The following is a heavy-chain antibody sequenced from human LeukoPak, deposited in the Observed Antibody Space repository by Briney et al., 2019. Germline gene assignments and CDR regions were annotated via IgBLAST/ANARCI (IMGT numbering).Heavy chain of an antibody. J-gene: IGHJ4*02. CDR3: AKGRGPAATHPDY. Sequence: PGGSLRLFCAPSGFTFSSYAMSWVRQAPGKGREWVSAIFVSDGGTLYADSVKGRVTISRDTPKNTLYLQINSLRAEDTAVYYCAKGRGPAATHPDYWGQGTLVTVSS. D-gene: IGHD6-25*01. CDR2: IFVSDGGT. V-gene: IGHV3-23*01. CDR1: GFTFSSYA.